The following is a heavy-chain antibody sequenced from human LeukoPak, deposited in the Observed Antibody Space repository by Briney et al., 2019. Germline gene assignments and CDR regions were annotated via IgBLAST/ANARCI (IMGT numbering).Heavy chain of an antibody. CDR3: ANGPHYYGSGSYYNGMGY. V-gene: IGHV3-15*01. J-gene: IGHJ4*02. CDR1: GFTFSNAW. D-gene: IGHD3-10*01. Sequence: GGSLRLSCAASGFTFSNAWMSWVRQAPGKGLEWVGRIKSKTDGGTTDYAAPVKGRFTISRDDSKNTLYLQMNGLRAEDTAVYYCANGPHYYGSGSYYNGMGYWGQGTLVTVSS. CDR2: IKSKTDGGTT.